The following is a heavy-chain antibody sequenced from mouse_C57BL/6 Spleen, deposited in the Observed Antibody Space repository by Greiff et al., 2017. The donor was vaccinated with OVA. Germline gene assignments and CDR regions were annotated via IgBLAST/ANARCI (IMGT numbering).Heavy chain of an antibody. D-gene: IGHD2-3*01. V-gene: IGHV1-18*01. CDR1: GYTFTDYN. CDR2: INPNNGGT. J-gene: IGHJ4*01. CDR3: ARQIYDGYYAMDY. Sequence: EVQGVESGPELVKPGASVKIPCKASGYTFTDYNMDWVKQSHGKSLEWIGDINPNNGGTIYNQKFKGKATLTVDKSSSTAYMELRSLTSEDTAIYYCARQIYDGYYAMDYWGQGTSVTVSS.